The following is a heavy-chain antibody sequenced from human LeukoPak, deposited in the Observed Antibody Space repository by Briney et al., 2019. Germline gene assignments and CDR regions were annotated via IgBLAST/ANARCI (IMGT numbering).Heavy chain of an antibody. CDR1: GGTFSSYA. D-gene: IGHD5-18*01. CDR2: IIPILGIA. Sequence: SVKVSCKASGGTFSSYAISWVRQAPGQGLEWMGRIIPILGIANYAQKFQGRVTITADKSTSTAYMELSSLRSEDTAVYYCATALGNGYDWFDPWGQGTLVTVSS. J-gene: IGHJ5*02. CDR3: ATALGNGYDWFDP. V-gene: IGHV1-69*04.